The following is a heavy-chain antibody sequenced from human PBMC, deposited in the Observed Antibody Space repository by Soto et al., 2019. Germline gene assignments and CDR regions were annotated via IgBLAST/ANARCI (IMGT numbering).Heavy chain of an antibody. D-gene: IGHD5-18*01. V-gene: IGHV3-23*01. J-gene: IGHJ6*02. CDR1: GFTFSSYA. CDR3: AKDPRRGYSYGYYYYGMDV. Sequence: EVQLLESGGGLVQPGGSLRLSCAASGFTFSSYAMSWVRHAPGKGLEWVSAISGSGGSTYYADSVKGRFTISRDKSKNTLYLQMNSLRDEDTDVYYCAKDPRRGYSYGYYYYGMDVWGQGTTVTVS. CDR2: ISGSGGST.